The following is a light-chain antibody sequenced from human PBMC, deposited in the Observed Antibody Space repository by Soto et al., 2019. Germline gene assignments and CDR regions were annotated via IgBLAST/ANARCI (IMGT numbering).Light chain of an antibody. J-gene: IGLJ2*01. CDR3: SSYTSSCRV. CDR1: SSDVGGYNY. Sequence: QSALTQPASVSGSPGQSITISCTGTSSDVGGYNYVSWYQQHPGKAPKLMIYDVSNRPSGVSNRFSGSKSGNTASLTISGLQAEDEADYYCSSYTSSCRVFGGGTKLTVL. CDR2: DVS. V-gene: IGLV2-14*01.